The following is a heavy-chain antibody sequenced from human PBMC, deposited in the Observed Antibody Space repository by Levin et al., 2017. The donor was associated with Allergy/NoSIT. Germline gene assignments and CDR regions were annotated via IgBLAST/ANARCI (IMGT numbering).Heavy chain of an antibody. J-gene: IGHJ1*01. CDR3: AKDDVRRSWPIPAYFQH. CDR1: GFTFSSYA. Sequence: LSLTCAASGFTFSSYAMSWVRQAPGKGLEWVSAISGNGGSTYYADSVKGRFTISRDNSKNTLYLQMNSLRAEDTAVYYCAKDDVRRSWPIPAYFQHWGQGTLVTVSS. CDR2: ISGNGGST. D-gene: IGHD6-13*01. V-gene: IGHV3-23*01.